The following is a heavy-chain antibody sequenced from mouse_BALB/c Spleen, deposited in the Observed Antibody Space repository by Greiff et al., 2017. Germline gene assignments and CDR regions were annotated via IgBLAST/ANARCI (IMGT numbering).Heavy chain of an antibody. CDR2: IDPENGDT. D-gene: IGHD2-3*01. CDR1: SFNIKDYY. Sequence: EVQLQESGAELVRSGASVKLSCTASSFNIKDYYMHWVKQRPEQGLEWIGWIDPENGDTEYAPKFQGKATMTADTSSNTAYLQLSSLTSEDTAVYYCNAWSDGLAYWGQGTLVTVSA. CDR3: NAWSDGLAY. J-gene: IGHJ3*01. V-gene: IGHV14-4*02.